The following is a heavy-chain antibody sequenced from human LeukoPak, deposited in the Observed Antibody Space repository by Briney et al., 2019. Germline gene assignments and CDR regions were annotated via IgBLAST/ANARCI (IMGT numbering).Heavy chain of an antibody. Sequence: ASVKVSCKASGYTFTGYYMHWARQAPGQGLEWMGWINPNSGGTNYAQKFQGRVTMTRDTSISTAYMELSRLRSDDTAVYYCARDQGVLIRGWFDPWGQGTLVTVSS. V-gene: IGHV1-2*02. CDR3: ARDQGVLIRGWFDP. CDR2: INPNSGGT. J-gene: IGHJ5*02. D-gene: IGHD2-8*01. CDR1: GYTFTGYY.